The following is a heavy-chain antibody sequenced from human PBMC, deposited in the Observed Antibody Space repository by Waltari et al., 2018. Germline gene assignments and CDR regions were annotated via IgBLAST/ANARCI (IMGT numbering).Heavy chain of an antibody. D-gene: IGHD3-16*01. V-gene: IGHV1-2*07. CDR3: ARDPGDSYAYNWFDP. CDR2: NKPKSGGA. CDR1: GYSFTGYY. Sequence: QVQLVQSGAEVKKPGASVKVSCKASGYSFTGYYIHWIRQAPGQGLEWMGWNKPKSGGASYAHKFQGRVTMTSDTSRTNADMELDRLRSGDTAVYYCARDPGDSYAYNWFDPWGQGTLVTVSS. J-gene: IGHJ5*02.